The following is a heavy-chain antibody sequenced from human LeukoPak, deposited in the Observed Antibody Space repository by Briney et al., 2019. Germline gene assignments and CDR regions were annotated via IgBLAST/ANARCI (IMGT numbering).Heavy chain of an antibody. CDR2: IYYSGRT. V-gene: IGHV4-30-4*01. Sequence: PSETLSLTCAVSGGSISSGAYYWSWIRQPPGKGLEWVGYIYYSGRTYYNPSLKSRLIISVDTSKNQFSLKLSSVTAADKAVYYCARVADEFGDYGFDSWGQGTLATVSS. CDR3: ARVADEFGDYGFDS. CDR1: GGSISSGAYY. D-gene: IGHD4-17*01. J-gene: IGHJ4*02.